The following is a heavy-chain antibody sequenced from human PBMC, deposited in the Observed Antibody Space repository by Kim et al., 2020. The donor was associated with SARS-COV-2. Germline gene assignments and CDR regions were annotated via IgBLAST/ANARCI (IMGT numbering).Heavy chain of an antibody. V-gene: IGHV3-64*01. Sequence: GGSLRLSCAASGFTFSSYAMHWVRQAPGKGLEYVSAISSNGGSTYYANSVKGRFTISRDNSKNTLYLQMGSLRAEDMAVYYCAIDPSEYYDILGAGAYFDYWGQGTLVTVSS. CDR2: ISSNGGST. D-gene: IGHD3-22*01. CDR3: AIDPSEYYDILGAGAYFDY. CDR1: GFTFSSYA. J-gene: IGHJ4*02.